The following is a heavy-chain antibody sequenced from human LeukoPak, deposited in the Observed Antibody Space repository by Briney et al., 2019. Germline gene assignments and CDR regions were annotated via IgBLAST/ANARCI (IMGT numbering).Heavy chain of an antibody. Sequence: PGGSLRLSCATSGFTFSSYGMHWVRQVPGKGLEWVTVISHDAKSTYHVDSVKGRFTISRDNSKNTLYLQMNSLRAEDTAVYYCAKDLSRGSYLLVYWGQGTLVTVSS. D-gene: IGHD1-26*01. CDR3: AKDLSRGSYLLVY. J-gene: IGHJ4*02. V-gene: IGHV3-30*18. CDR1: GFTFSSYG. CDR2: ISHDAKST.